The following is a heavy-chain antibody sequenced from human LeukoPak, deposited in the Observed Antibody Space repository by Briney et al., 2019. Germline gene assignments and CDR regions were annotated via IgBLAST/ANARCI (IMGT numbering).Heavy chain of an antibody. J-gene: IGHJ6*03. D-gene: IGHD6-13*01. V-gene: IGHV4-4*09. CDR1: GGSISSYY. CDR2: IYTSGST. Sequence: SETLSLTCTVSGGSISSYYWSWIRQPPGKGLEWIGYIYTSGSTNYNPSLKSRVTISVDTSKNQLSLKLSSVTAADTAVYYCARLAAAGYYDYYYMDVWGKGTTVTLS. CDR3: ARLAAAGYYDYYYMDV.